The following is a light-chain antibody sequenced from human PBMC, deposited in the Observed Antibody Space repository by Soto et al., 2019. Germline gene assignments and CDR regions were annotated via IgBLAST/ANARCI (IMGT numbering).Light chain of an antibody. J-gene: IGKJ3*01. CDR2: GAV. CDR1: QGIANY. V-gene: IGKV1-27*01. CDR3: QNYHSAPFT. Sequence: DIQMTQSPSSLSASLGDRVTITCRASQGIANYLAWYQHKPRKVPNLLIYGAVTLQSGVPSRFSGSGSGTDFSLTISSLQAEDVATYYCQNYHSAPFTFGPGTKVHIK.